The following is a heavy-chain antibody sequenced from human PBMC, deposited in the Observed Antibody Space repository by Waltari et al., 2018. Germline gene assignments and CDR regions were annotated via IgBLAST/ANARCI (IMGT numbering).Heavy chain of an antibody. V-gene: IGHV3-23*01. Sequence: LESGGASVQPGGSLRLSCAASGFNVNDHTMSWVRQPPGKGLEWVSRLSNGNDVSYQSDSVKGRFTTSRDIAGNSIYLQMSGLRSEDTAIYYCVREVGYTNSATWGQGTLVNVSP. CDR2: LSNGNDVS. CDR1: GFNVNDHT. CDR3: VREVGYTNSAT. J-gene: IGHJ4*02. D-gene: IGHD4-4*01.